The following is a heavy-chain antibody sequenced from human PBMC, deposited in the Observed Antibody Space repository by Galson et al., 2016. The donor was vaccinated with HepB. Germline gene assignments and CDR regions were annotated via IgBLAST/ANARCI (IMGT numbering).Heavy chain of an antibody. CDR1: GGSFSDYY. V-gene: IGHV4-34*01. CDR2: INDTGDT. Sequence: ETLSLTCAVYGGSFSDYYWSWIRQSPGKGLEWIAEINDTGDTNYNPSLESRVTISADSSRNQFSLKLSSVTAADTAVYYCAATDSFDIWGPGTMVIVSS. J-gene: IGHJ3*02. CDR3: AATDSFDI.